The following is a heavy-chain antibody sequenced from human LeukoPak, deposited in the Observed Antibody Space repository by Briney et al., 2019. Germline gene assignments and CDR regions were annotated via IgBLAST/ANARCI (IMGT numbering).Heavy chain of an antibody. V-gene: IGHV3-43*01. Sequence: GGSLRLSCAASGFTFDDYTMHWVRQAPGKGLEWVSLISWDGGSTYYADSVKGRFTISRDNSKNSLYLQMNSLRTEDTALYYCAKDACSGGSCYYYYYYYMDVWGKGTTVTVSS. CDR2: ISWDGGST. CDR1: GFTFDDYT. CDR3: AKDACSGGSCYYYYYYYMDV. D-gene: IGHD2-15*01. J-gene: IGHJ6*03.